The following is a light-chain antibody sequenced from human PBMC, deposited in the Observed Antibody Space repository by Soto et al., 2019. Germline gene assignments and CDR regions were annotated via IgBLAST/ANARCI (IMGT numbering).Light chain of an antibody. CDR1: QIISTY. V-gene: IGKV1-39*01. CDR3: QQTYSAPQT. Sequence: DIQMTQSPSSLSASVGDRVTITCRASQIISTYLNWYQQRAGLAPRLLIYAASSLQSGVPPRFSGSRSGTDFTLTISSLQPEDFATYFCQQTYSAPQTFGQGTKVEIK. CDR2: AAS. J-gene: IGKJ1*01.